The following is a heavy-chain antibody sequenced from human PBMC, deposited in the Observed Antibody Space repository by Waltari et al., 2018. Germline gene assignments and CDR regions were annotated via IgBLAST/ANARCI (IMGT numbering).Heavy chain of an antibody. J-gene: IGHJ4*02. CDR2: INPNSGGT. Sequence: QVQLVQSGAEVKKPGASVKVSCKASGYTFTGYYMHWVRQALVQWLDWMRWINPNSGGTNYTQKFQSRVTMTRDTSISTAYMELSRLRSDDTAVYYCAGYKEYQLLHWGQGTLVTVSS. CDR3: AGYKEYQLLH. D-gene: IGHD2-2*01. CDR1: GYTFTGYY. V-gene: IGHV1-2*02.